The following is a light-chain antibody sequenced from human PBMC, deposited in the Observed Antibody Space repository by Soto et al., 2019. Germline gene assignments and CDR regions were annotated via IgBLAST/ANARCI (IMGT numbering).Light chain of an antibody. CDR1: GSDVGDSSH. V-gene: IGLV2-11*01. CDR3: CLSPGSLTWL. CDR2: EVN. J-gene: IGLJ3*02. Sequence: QSVLTQPHSVSGSPGQSVTISCTATGSDVGDSSHVSWYQLHPGKAPKLMIYEVNNRPSGVPDRFSGSKSGSTASLTISGLQAEDEAEYYCCLSPGSLTWLFGGGTQLTVL.